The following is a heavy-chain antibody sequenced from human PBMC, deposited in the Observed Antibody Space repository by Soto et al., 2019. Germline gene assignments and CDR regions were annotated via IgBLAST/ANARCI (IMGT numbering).Heavy chain of an antibody. D-gene: IGHD2-2*01. Sequence: EVQVVESGGGLVKPGGSLRLSCAASGFTFSTYSMNWVRQAPGKGLEWVASISSSRGYICYADSVKGRFTISRDNAKNSLFLQMDSLRAEDTAVYYCARGRSINTNMDYWGQGTLVTVSS. J-gene: IGHJ4*02. CDR2: ISSSRGYI. V-gene: IGHV3-21*01. CDR1: GFTFSTYS. CDR3: ARGRSINTNMDY.